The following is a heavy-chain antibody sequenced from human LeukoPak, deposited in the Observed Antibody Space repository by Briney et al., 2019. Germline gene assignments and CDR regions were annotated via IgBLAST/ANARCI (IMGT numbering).Heavy chain of an antibody. J-gene: IGHJ4*02. CDR2: IYSGGST. CDR3: AREPSGGLGIDY. CDR1: GFTVSSNY. Sequence: GGSLRLSCAASGFTVSSNYMSWVRQAPGKGLEWVSVIYSGGSTYYADSVKGRFTISRDNSKNTLYLQMNSLRAEDTAVYYCAREPSGGLGIDYWGQGTLVTVSS. D-gene: IGHD3-16*01. V-gene: IGHV3-66*01.